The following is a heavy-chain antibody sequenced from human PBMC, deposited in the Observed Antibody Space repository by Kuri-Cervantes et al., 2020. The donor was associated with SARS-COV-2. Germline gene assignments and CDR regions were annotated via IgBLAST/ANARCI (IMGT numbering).Heavy chain of an antibody. CDR1: GGSISSYY. CDR2: IYTSGST. Sequence: SETLSLTCTVSGGSISSYYWSWIRQPAGKGLEWIGRIYTSGSTNHNPSLKSRVTMSVDTSKNQFSLKLSSVTAADTAVYYCARVPRHICSSTSCYILGRGNYYYMDVWGKGTTVTVSS. V-gene: IGHV4-4*07. D-gene: IGHD2-2*02. J-gene: IGHJ6*03. CDR3: ARVPRHICSSTSCYILGRGNYYYMDV.